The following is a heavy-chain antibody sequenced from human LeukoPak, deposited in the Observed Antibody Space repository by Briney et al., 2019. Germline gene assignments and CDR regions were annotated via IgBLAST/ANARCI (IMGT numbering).Heavy chain of an antibody. CDR2: ISGSGVST. J-gene: IGHJ4*02. CDR3: AKEAIGYSFSER. D-gene: IGHD5/OR15-5a*01. CDR1: GLTFSNYA. Sequence: GGSLRLSCAASGLTFSNYAMSWVRQAPGKGLEWVSYISGSGVSTYYADSVKGRFTISRDNSKNTLYLQMNSLSAEDTAVYYCAKEAIGYSFSERWGQGTLVTVSS. V-gene: IGHV3-23*01.